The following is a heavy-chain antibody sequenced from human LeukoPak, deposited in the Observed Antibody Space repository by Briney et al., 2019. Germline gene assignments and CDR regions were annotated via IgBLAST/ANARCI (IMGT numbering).Heavy chain of an antibody. J-gene: IGHJ4*02. CDR2: INHSGST. CDR1: GGSFSGYY. D-gene: IGHD2-2*01. V-gene: IGHV4-34*01. Sequence: SETRSLTCAVYGGSFSGYYWSWIRQPPGKGLEWIGEINHSGSTNYNPSLKSRVTISVDTSKNQFSLKLSSVTAADTAVYYCARAMPDCSSTSCYSVWGQGTLVTVSS. CDR3: ARAMPDCSSTSCYSV.